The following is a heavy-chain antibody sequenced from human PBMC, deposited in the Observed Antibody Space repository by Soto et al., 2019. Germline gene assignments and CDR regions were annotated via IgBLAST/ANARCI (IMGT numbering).Heavy chain of an antibody. D-gene: IGHD6-19*01. J-gene: IGHJ4*02. CDR2: ISGNNGNT. CDR1: GYTFTSYG. V-gene: IGHV1-18*01. CDR3: ARGKKSMSVAFDY. Sequence: GASVKVSCKAYGYTFTSYGIGWVRQAPGQGPEWMGWISGNNGNTKYIEKHQGRLTMTTDTTTSTAYMELKSLRSDDTAVYYCARGKKSMSVAFDYWGQGTLVTVSS.